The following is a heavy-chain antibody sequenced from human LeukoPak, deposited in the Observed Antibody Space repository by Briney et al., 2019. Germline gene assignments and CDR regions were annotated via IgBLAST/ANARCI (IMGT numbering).Heavy chain of an antibody. CDR2: FDPEDGET. CDR1: GYTLTELS. D-gene: IGHD3-9*01. V-gene: IGHV1-24*01. CDR3: ATVKYYDILTGYSTGWFDP. Sequence: AASVKVSCKVSGYTLTELSMHWVRQAPGKGLEWMGGFDPEDGETIYAQKFQGRVTMTEDTSTDTAYMELSSLRSEDTAVYYCATVKYYDILTGYSTGWFDPWGQGTLVTVSS. J-gene: IGHJ5*02.